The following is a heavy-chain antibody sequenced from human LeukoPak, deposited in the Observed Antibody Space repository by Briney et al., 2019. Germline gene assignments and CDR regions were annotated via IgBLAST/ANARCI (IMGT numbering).Heavy chain of an antibody. CDR1: GGSISSSDYY. Sequence: SETLSLTCTVSGGSISSSDYYWGWIRHPPGKGREWIGSIYYSGSTYYNPSLKSRVTISVDTSKNQFSLKLSSVTAADTAVYFCASCSYYYFYMDVWGKGTTVTVSS. CDR2: IYYSGST. D-gene: IGHD2-21*01. V-gene: IGHV4-39*01. J-gene: IGHJ6*03. CDR3: ASCSYYYFYMDV.